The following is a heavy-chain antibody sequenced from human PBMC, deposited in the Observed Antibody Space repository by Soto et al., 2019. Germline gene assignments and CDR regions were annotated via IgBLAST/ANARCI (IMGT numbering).Heavy chain of an antibody. CDR2: ISAYNGNT. D-gene: IGHD4-4*01. Sequence: GASVKVSCKASGYTFTSYGISWVRQAPGQGLEWMGWISAYNGNTNYAQKLQGRVTMTTDTSTSTAYMELRSLRSDDTAVYYCGTTVTTYVAFDIWGQGTMVTVSS. V-gene: IGHV1-18*01. J-gene: IGHJ3*02. CDR1: GYTFTSYG. CDR3: GTTVTTYVAFDI.